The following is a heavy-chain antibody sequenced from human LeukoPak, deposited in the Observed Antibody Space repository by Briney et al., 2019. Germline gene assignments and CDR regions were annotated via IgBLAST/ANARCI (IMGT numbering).Heavy chain of an antibody. CDR1: GRSFSGYY. J-gene: IGHJ6*03. D-gene: IGHD3-22*01. Sequence: PSETLSLTCAVYGRSFSGYYWSWIRQPPGRGLEWIGEINHSGSTNYNPSLKSRVTISVDTSKNQFSLKLSSVTAADTAVYYCARALYDSSGYYYYYMDVWGKGTTVTVSS. V-gene: IGHV4-34*01. CDR2: INHSGST. CDR3: ARALYDSSGYYYYYMDV.